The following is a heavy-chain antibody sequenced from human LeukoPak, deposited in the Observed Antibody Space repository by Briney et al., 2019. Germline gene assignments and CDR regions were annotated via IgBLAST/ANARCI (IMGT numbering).Heavy chain of an antibody. CDR2: IYTGGST. V-gene: IGHV3-53*01. D-gene: IGHD6-19*01. CDR1: GFTFSNFW. J-gene: IGHJ4*02. CDR3: ASVGGSGWEFDY. Sequence: GGSLRLSCTASGFTFSNFWMSWVRQAPGKGLEWVSVIYTGGSTYYADSVKGRFTISRDNSKNTLYLQMNSLRAEDTAVYYCASVGGSGWEFDYWGQGTLVTVSS.